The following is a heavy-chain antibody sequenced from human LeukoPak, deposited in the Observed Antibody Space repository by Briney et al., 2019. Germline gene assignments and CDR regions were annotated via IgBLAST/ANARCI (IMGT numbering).Heavy chain of an antibody. Sequence: PSGTLSLTCTVSGGSISSSSYYWGWIRQPPGKGLEWIGSIYYSGSTYYNPSLKSRVTISVDTSKNQFSLKLSSVTAADTAVYYCASLYYYDSSGYYHNSYWGQGTLVTVSS. D-gene: IGHD3-22*01. J-gene: IGHJ4*02. V-gene: IGHV4-39*07. CDR2: IYYSGST. CDR1: GGSISSSSYY. CDR3: ASLYYYDSSGYYHNSY.